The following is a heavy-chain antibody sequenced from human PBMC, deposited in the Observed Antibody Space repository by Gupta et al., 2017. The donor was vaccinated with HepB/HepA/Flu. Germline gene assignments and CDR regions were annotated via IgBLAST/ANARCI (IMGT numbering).Heavy chain of an antibody. V-gene: IGHV4-59*01. CDR2: IYYSGSI. Sequence: QVQLQESCPGLVKPSETLSLTCTVSGASITSYYWSWIRQPPGKGLEWIGYIYYSGSINYNPSLKSRVTISIDTSKNQFSLNLRSVTAADTAIYYCTRGERMGGDYWGQGTLVTVSS. CDR1: GASITSYY. CDR3: TRGERMGGDY. J-gene: IGHJ4*02. D-gene: IGHD2-15*01.